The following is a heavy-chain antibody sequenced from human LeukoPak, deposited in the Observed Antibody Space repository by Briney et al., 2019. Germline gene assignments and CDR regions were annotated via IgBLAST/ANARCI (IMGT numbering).Heavy chain of an antibody. Sequence: GASVKVSCKASGYTFTGYYMHWVRQAPGQGLEWMGWINPNSGGTNYAQKFQGRVTMTRDTSISTAYMELSRLRSDDTAVYYCARTGYSSSWSLDYWGQGTLVTVSS. CDR3: ARTGYSSSWSLDY. D-gene: IGHD6-13*01. CDR1: GYTFTGYY. V-gene: IGHV1-2*02. J-gene: IGHJ4*02. CDR2: INPNSGGT.